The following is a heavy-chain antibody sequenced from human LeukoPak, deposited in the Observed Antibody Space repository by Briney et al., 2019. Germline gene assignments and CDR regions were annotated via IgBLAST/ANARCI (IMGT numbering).Heavy chain of an antibody. CDR3: VRTAGLTVTGTRWFDP. J-gene: IGHJ5*02. CDR2: IYFTGLT. V-gene: IGHV4-39*07. CDR1: GGSITNNNYY. Sequence: SETLSLTCNVSGGSITNNNYYWGWIRQPPGKGLEWIGSIYFTGLTFYNPPLESRVTISVDTSKNQFSLRLSSVTAADTAVYFCVRTAGLTVTGTRWFDPWGQGTLVTVSS. D-gene: IGHD1-1*01.